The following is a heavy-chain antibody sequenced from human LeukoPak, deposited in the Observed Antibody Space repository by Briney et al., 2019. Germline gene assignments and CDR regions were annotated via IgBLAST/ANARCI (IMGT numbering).Heavy chain of an antibody. Sequence: RSGGSLRLSCVASGFTFDDYAMHWVRQAPGKGLEWVSGISSNSGGIDYADSVKGRFTISRDNAKNSLYLQMNSLRAEDTAVYYCARDSETASSLRSVFVWGSYRRNFDPWGQGTLVTVSS. V-gene: IGHV3-9*01. J-gene: IGHJ5*02. CDR1: GFTFDDYA. D-gene: IGHD3-16*02. CDR3: ARDSETASSLRSVFVWGSYRRNFDP. CDR2: ISSNSGGI.